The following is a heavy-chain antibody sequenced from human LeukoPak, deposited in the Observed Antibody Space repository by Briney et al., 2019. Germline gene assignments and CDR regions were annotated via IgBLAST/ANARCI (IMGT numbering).Heavy chain of an antibody. V-gene: IGHV1-8*01. D-gene: IGHD7-27*01. Sequence: ASVKVSCKASGYTFTSYDINWVRQATGQGLEWMGWMNPNSGGTNYAQKFQGRVTMTRDTSISTAYMELSSLRSEDTAVYYCATGGNGDSGYAFDIWGQGTMVTVSS. CDR1: GYTFTSYD. J-gene: IGHJ3*02. CDR2: MNPNSGGT. CDR3: ATGGNGDSGYAFDI.